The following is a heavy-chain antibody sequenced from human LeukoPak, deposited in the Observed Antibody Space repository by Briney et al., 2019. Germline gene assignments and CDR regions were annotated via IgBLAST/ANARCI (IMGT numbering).Heavy chain of an antibody. J-gene: IGHJ4*02. CDR3: ARDYSNHGYLDY. V-gene: IGHV3-64*01. CDR1: GFTFSTYA. CDR2: ISSHGGST. Sequence: PGRSLRLSCAASGFTFSTYAIHWVRQAPGKGLQFVSAISSHGGSTYYANSVKGRFTISRDNSENTVYLQMGSLRAEDTAVYYCARDYSNHGYLDYWGQGTLVTVSS. D-gene: IGHD4-11*01.